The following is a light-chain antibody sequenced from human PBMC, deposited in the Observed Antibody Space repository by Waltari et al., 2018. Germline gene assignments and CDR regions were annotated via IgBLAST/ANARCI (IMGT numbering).Light chain of an antibody. CDR3: NLYAGSSTLGV. J-gene: IGLJ3*02. CDR1: STDVGGYDR. V-gene: IGLV2-18*01. CDR2: DVS. Sequence: QTALTQPPSVSGSPGQSVTIPCTGISTDVGGYDRVSWYQQSPGTAPKLMISDVSNRPSGVPDRFSGSKSGNTASLTISGLQAEDEADYYCNLYAGSSTLGVFGGGTKLTVL.